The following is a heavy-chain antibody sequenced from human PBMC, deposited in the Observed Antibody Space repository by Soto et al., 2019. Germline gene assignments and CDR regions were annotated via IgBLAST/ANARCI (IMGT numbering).Heavy chain of an antibody. V-gene: IGHV3-30*03. CDR3: ATGAF. CDR1: GFTFSSDG. CDR2: ISYDGSNK. J-gene: IGHJ3*01. Sequence: GGSLRLSCAALGFTFSSDGMHWVRQAPGKGLEWVAVISYDGSNKYYADSVKGRFTISRDNSKNTLYLQMNSLRAEDTAVYYCATGAFWGQGTMVTVSS.